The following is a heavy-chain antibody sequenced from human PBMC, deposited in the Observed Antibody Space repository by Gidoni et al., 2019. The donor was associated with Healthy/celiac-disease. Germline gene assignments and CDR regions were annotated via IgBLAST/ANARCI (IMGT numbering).Heavy chain of an antibody. V-gene: IGHV1-2*02. D-gene: IGHD3-9*01. CDR3: ARDTLTSSYYYYGMDV. CDR1: GYTFTGYY. J-gene: IGHJ6*02. Sequence: QVQLVQSGAEVKKPGASVKVSCKASGYTFTGYYMHWVRQAPGQGLEWMGWINPNSGGTNYAQKFQGRVTMTRDTSISTAYMELSRLRSDDTAVYYCARDTLTSSYYYYGMDVWGQGTTVTVSS. CDR2: INPNSGGT.